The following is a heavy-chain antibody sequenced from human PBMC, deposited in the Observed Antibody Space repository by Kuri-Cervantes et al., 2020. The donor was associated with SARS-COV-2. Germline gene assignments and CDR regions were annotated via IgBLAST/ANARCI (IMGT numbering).Heavy chain of an antibody. D-gene: IGHD6-6*01. Sequence: SVKVSCKASGGTFSSYAISWVRQAPGQGLEWMGRIIPIFGTANYAQKFQGRVTITADESTRKAYMELSSLRSEDTAVYYCARSSDPARPGVSLDYWGQGTLVTVSS. CDR2: IIPIFGTA. CDR3: ARSSDPARPGVSLDY. CDR1: GGTFSSYA. V-gene: IGHV1-69*13. J-gene: IGHJ4*02.